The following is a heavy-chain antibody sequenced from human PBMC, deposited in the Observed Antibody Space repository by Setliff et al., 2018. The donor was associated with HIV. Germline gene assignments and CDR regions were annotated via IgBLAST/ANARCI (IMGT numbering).Heavy chain of an antibody. J-gene: IGHJ4*02. CDR1: GGSFSGYY. CDR2: IYHSGST. D-gene: IGHD2-2*02. CDR3: ASAIPVTKGVSRFFDS. Sequence: SETLSLTCAVYGGSFSGYYWGWIRQPPGKGLEWIGTIYHSGSTYYNPSLKSRVTISVDTSENQSSLKLSSVTAADTAVYYCASAIPVTKGVSRFFDSWGQGTLVTVSS. V-gene: IGHV4-38-2*01.